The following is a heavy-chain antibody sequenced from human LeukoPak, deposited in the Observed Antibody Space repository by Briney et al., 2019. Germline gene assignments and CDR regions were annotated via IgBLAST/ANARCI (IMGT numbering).Heavy chain of an antibody. D-gene: IGHD3-9*01. CDR3: AKDRNILTGQFDY. J-gene: IGHJ4*02. CDR1: GITFSSYA. Sequence: GGSLRLSCAASGITFSSYAMSWVRQAPGKGLEWVSAISGSGGSTYYADSVKGRFTISRDNSKNTLYLQMNSLRAEDTAVYYCAKDRNILTGQFDYWGQGTLVTVSS. V-gene: IGHV3-23*01. CDR2: ISGSGGST.